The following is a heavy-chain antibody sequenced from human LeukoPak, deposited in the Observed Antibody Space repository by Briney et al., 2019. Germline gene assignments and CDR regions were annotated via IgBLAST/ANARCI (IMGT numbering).Heavy chain of an antibody. V-gene: IGHV4-4*07. CDR2: IYTSGST. Sequence: SETLSLTCTVSGGSISSYYWSWIQQPAGKGLEWIGRIYTSGSTNYNPSLKSRVTMSVDTSKNQFSLKLSSVTAADTAVYYCARDGCSSTSCYGYNWFDPWGQGTLVTVSS. J-gene: IGHJ5*02. CDR3: ARDGCSSTSCYGYNWFDP. CDR1: GGSISSYY. D-gene: IGHD2-2*01.